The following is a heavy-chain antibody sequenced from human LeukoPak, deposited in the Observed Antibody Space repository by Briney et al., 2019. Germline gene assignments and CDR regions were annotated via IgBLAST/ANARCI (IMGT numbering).Heavy chain of an antibody. V-gene: IGHV3-33*01. Sequence: GRSLRLSCASSCFTFSNYGMHWVRQAPGKGLEWVAVIWFDGSIKYYADSVKGRFTISRDNSKNTLYLQMNSTRAEDTAVYYCARAVGPFDIWGQGTIVIVSS. J-gene: IGHJ3*02. CDR3: ARAVGPFDI. CDR1: CFTFSNYG. CDR2: IWFDGSIK.